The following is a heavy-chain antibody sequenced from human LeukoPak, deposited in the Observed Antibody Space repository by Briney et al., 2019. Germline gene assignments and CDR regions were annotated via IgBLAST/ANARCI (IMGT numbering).Heavy chain of an antibody. CDR2: IYYSGST. Sequence: SETLSLTCTVSGGSISSYYWSWIRQPPGKGLEWIGHIYYSGSTNYNPSLKSRVTISIDTSKNQFSLRLSSVTAADTAVYYCAKGEPKRRFDPWGQGTLVTVSS. CDR1: GGSISSYY. V-gene: IGHV4-59*01. J-gene: IGHJ5*02. CDR3: AKGEPKRRFDP. D-gene: IGHD1-14*01.